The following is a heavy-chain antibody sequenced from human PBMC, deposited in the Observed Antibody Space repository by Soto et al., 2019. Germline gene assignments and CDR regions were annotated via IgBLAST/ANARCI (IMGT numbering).Heavy chain of an antibody. J-gene: IGHJ6*02. V-gene: IGHV1-69*13. CDR1: GGTFSSYA. D-gene: IGHD3-10*01. Sequence: ASVKVSCKASGGTFSSYAISWVRQAPGQGLEWMGGIIPIFGTANYAQKFQGRVTITADESTSTAYMELSSLRSEDTAVYYCARGRAMVRGVIITPYGMDVWGQGTTVTVSS. CDR2: IIPIFGTA. CDR3: ARGRAMVRGVIITPYGMDV.